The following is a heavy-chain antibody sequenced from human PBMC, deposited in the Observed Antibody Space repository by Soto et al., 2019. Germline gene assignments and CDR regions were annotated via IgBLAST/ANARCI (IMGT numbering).Heavy chain of an antibody. CDR2: IYWDDDK. Sequence: QITLKESGPTLVKPTQTLTLTCTFSGFSLSTHGVGVGWVRQPAGKALEWLALIYWDDDKRYSASLNSRLTNTKDTPKTQVVLTMTNMDPVDTATYYCAHAMLYCTGGSCSTWFDSWGQGTLVTVSS. CDR1: GFSLSTHGVG. V-gene: IGHV2-5*02. D-gene: IGHD2-15*01. CDR3: AHAMLYCTGGSCSTWFDS. J-gene: IGHJ5*01.